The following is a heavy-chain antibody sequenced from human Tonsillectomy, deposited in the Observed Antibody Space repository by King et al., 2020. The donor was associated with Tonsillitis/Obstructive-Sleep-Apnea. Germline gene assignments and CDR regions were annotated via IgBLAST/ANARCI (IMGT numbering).Heavy chain of an antibody. CDR2: NNPNSGGT. CDR3: ARDLLNRALVYGMGV. CDR1: GYTFTGYH. D-gene: IGHD2-8*02. Sequence: VQLVQSGAEVKRPGASVKVSCKASGYTFTGYHIHWVRQAPGQGLEWMGWNNPNSGGTNYAQKFQGRVTMTRDTSISTAYMEVSRLRSDDTAVYYCARDLLNRALVYGMGVWGQGTTVTVS. J-gene: IGHJ6*02. V-gene: IGHV1-2*02.